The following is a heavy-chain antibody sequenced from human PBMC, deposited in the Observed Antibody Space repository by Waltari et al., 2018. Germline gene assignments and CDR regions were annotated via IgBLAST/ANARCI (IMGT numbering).Heavy chain of an antibody. Sequence: QVQLQESGPGLVKPSETLSLTCTVSGGSISSYYWSWIRQPAGKGLEWIGRIYTSGRTNYNPYLKSRVTMSVDTSKNQFSLKLSSVTAAETAVYYCARVVRVGLKPDYFDYWGQGTLVTVSS. D-gene: IGHD1-26*01. CDR1: GGSISSYY. V-gene: IGHV4-4*07. CDR2: IYTSGRT. CDR3: ARVVRVGLKPDYFDY. J-gene: IGHJ4*02.